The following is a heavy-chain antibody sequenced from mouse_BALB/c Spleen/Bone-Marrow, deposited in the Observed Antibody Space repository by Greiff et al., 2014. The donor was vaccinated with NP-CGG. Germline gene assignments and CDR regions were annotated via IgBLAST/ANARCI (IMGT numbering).Heavy chain of an antibody. Sequence: VQLQQSGPELVKPGASVKVSCRASGCSFTDYNMFWVKQSHGKSLEWIGYIDPDNGYTTYNQRFKGKATLTVDKSSSTAFMHLNSLTSGDSAVYYCARKLVGDYWGQGTTLTVSS. D-gene: IGHD1-3*01. CDR2: IDPDNGYT. CDR3: ARKLVGDY. J-gene: IGHJ2*01. CDR1: GCSFTDYN. V-gene: IGHV1S135*01.